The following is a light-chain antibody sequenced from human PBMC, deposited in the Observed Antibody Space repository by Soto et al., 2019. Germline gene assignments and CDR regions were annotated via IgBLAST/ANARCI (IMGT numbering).Light chain of an antibody. V-gene: IGKV3-20*01. CDR3: QHYGDSPGYT. CDR1: QSVSSSY. CDR2: GAS. J-gene: IGKJ2*01. Sequence: EIVVTQSPGTLSLSPGERATLSCRASQSVSSSYLAWYQQKPGQAPRLLIYGASTRATGIPDRFSGSGSGTDFTLTITRLEPEDFTVYYCQHYGDSPGYTFGQGTRLEIK.